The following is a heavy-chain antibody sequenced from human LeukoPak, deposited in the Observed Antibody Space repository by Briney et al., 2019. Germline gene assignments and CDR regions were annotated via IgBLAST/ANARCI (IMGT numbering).Heavy chain of an antibody. Sequence: GESLKISCQVSGDTFTNFWIGWVRHMPGKGLEWVAIINPGESQIRYSPSLQGQVTISADKSTTTVYLQWTSLRASDTAIYYCARRLYQLQQMGDWFDPWGQGTRVTVSS. CDR3: ARRLYQLQQMGDWFDP. CDR1: GDTFTNFW. J-gene: IGHJ5*02. CDR2: INPGESQI. V-gene: IGHV5-51*01. D-gene: IGHD1-1*01.